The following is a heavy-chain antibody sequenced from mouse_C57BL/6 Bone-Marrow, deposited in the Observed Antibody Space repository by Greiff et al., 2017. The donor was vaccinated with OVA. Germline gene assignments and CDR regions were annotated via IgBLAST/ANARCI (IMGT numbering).Heavy chain of an antibody. CDR2: ISNGGGST. J-gene: IGHJ3*01. V-gene: IGHV5-12*01. D-gene: IGHD2-1*01. Sequence: EVKLMESGGGLVQPGGSLKLSCAASGFTFSDYYMYWVRQTPEKRLEWVAYISNGGGSTYYPDTVKGRFTISRDNAKNTLYLQMSRLKSADTAMYYCARPRYYGTFAYWGQGTLVTVSA. CDR3: ARPRYYGTFAY. CDR1: GFTFSDYY.